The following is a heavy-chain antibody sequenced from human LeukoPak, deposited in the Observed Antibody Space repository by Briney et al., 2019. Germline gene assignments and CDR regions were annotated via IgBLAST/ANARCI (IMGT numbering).Heavy chain of an antibody. CDR3: AGRGYCSSTSCYGFDY. J-gene: IGHJ4*03. CDR1: GGSFSGYY. D-gene: IGHD2-2*01. V-gene: IGHV4-34*01. CDR2: INHSGST. Sequence: SETLSLTCAVYGGSFSGYYWSWIRQPPGKGLEWIGEINHSGSTNYNPSLKSRVTISVDTSKNQFSLKLSSVTAADTAVYYCAGRGYCSSTSCYGFDYWGQGTTVTVSA.